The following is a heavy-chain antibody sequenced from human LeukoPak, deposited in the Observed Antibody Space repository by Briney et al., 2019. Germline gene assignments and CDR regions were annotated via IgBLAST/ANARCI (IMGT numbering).Heavy chain of an antibody. V-gene: IGHV3-11*01. J-gene: IGHJ6*03. CDR3: ARGPRPSEIYYYYMDV. CDR1: GFTFSDYY. Sequence: GGSLRLSCAASGFTFSDYYMSWIRRAPGKGLEWVSYISSSGSTIYYADSVKGRFTISRDNAKNSLYLQMNSLRAEDTAVYYCARGPRPSEIYYYYMDVWGKGTTVTISS. D-gene: IGHD5-24*01. CDR2: ISSSGSTI.